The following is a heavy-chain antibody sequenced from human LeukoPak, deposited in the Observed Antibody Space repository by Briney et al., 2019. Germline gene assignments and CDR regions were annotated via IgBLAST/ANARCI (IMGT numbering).Heavy chain of an antibody. J-gene: IGHJ4*02. V-gene: IGHV4-4*07. CDR3: ARESPLYGIAVAVFDY. CDR2: IYTSGST. D-gene: IGHD6-19*01. Sequence: SETLSLTCTVSGGSISSCYWSWIRQPAGKGLEWIGRIYTSGSTNYNPSLKSRVTMSVDTSKNQFSLKLSSVTAADTAVYYCARESPLYGIAVAVFDYWGQGTLVTVSS. CDR1: GGSISSCY.